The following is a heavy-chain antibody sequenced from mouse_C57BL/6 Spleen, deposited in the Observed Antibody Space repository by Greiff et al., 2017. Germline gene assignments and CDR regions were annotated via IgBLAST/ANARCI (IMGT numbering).Heavy chain of an antibody. CDR3: KTYDGAEDYFDY. J-gene: IGHJ2*01. Sequence: EVKLVESGGGLVQPGGSMKLSCVASGFTFSNYWMNWVRQSPEKGLEWVAQIRLKSDNYATHYAESVKGRFTISRDDSKSSVCLQMNNLRAEDTGIYYCKTYDGAEDYFDYWGQGTTLTVSS. CDR1: GFTFSNYW. CDR2: IRLKSDNYAT. V-gene: IGHV6-3*01. D-gene: IGHD2-3*01.